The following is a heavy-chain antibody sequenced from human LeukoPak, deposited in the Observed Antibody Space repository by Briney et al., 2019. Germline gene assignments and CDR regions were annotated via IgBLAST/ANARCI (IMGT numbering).Heavy chain of an antibody. CDR1: GGSFSGYY. CDR2: INHSGST. J-gene: IGHJ5*02. D-gene: IGHD3-10*01. CDR3: ARAYMVRGVISCFDP. V-gene: IGHV4-34*01. Sequence: SETLSLTCAVYGGSFSGYYWSWIRQPPGKGLEWIGEINHSGSTNYNPSLKSRVTISVDTSKNQFSLKLSSVTAADTAVYYCARAYMVRGVISCFDPWGQGTLVTVSS.